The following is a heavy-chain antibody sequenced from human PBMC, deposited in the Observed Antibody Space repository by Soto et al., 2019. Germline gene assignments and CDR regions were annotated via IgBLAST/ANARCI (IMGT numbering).Heavy chain of an antibody. CDR2: IIQDGSQK. V-gene: IGHV3-7*01. D-gene: IGHD2-2*01. CDR3: VKGSTSFDS. J-gene: IGHJ4*02. Sequence: GGSLRLSCSGFTFNTYWMSWVRQAPGKRLEWVANIIQDGSQKNYVGSVRGRFTISRDNAKTSLSLQMDRLRVDDTAVYYCVKGSTSFDSWGQGTVVTVSS. CDR1: GFTFNTYW.